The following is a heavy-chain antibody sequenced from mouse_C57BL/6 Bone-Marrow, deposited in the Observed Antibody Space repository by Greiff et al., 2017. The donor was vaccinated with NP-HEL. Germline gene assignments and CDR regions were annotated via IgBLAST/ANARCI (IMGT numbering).Heavy chain of an antibody. CDR2: IDPSDSYT. CDR3: ARIEYYYGSNWYFDV. CDR1: GYTFTSYW. J-gene: IGHJ1*03. V-gene: IGHV1-59*01. Sequence: QVQLQQPGAELVRPGTSVKLSCKASGYTFTSYWMHWVKQRPGQGLEWIGVIDPSDSYTTYNQKFKGKATLTVDTSSSSAYMQLSSLTSEDSAVYYCARIEYYYGSNWYFDVWGTGTTVTVSS. D-gene: IGHD1-1*01.